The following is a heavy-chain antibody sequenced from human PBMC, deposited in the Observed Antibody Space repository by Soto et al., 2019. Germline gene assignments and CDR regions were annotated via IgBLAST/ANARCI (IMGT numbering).Heavy chain of an antibody. CDR1: GYTFASYA. CDR2: INAGNGNT. CDR3: ARDQRRMAGRNNWFDP. Sequence: ASVKVSCKASGYTFASYAISWMRQAPGQRLEWMGWINAGNGNTKYSQKFQGRVTITRDTSASTAYMELSSLRSEDTAVYYCARDQRRMAGRNNWFDPWG. J-gene: IGHJ5*02. D-gene: IGHD6-19*01. V-gene: IGHV1-3*01.